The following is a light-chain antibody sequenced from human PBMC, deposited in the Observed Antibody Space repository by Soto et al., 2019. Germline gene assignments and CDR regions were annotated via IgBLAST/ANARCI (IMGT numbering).Light chain of an antibody. J-gene: IGKJ1*01. V-gene: IGKV1-39*01. CDR2: AAS. CDR3: QQSFTTPRT. CDR1: QSISTY. Sequence: DIQLTQSPSSLSASVGDRLTSTCRASQSISTYLYWYQQKSGKAPKVLIFAASSLQSGVPSRFSASGSGADFTLTINSLQPEDFATYYCQQSFTTPRTFGQGTKVEIK.